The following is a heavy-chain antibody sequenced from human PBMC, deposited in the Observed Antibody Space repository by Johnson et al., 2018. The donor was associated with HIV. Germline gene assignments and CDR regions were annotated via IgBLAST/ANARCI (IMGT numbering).Heavy chain of an antibody. D-gene: IGHD5-18*01. V-gene: IGHV3-11*04. Sequence: QVQLVESGGGLVKPGGSLRLSCAASGFTFSDYYMSWIRQAPGKGLEWVSYISSSGSTIYYADSVKGRFTISRDNSNNTLSLQMNSLRAEDTAVYYCARGPVDTAMGNDAFDIWGQGTMVTVSS. CDR3: ARGPVDTAMGNDAFDI. J-gene: IGHJ3*02. CDR2: ISSSGSTI. CDR1: GFTFSDYY.